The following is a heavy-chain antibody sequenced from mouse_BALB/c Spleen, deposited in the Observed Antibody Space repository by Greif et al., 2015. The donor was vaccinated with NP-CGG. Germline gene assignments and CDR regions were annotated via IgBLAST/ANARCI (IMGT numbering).Heavy chain of an antibody. D-gene: IGHD1-1*01. V-gene: IGHV5-6-5*01. CDR2: ISSGGST. J-gene: IGHJ2*01. CDR1: GFTFSSYA. CDR3: AREGYGSKDY. Sequence: EVQLVESGGGLVKPGGSLKLSCAASGFTFSSYAMSWVRQTPEKRLEWVASISSGGSTYYPDSVKGRFTISRDNARNILYLQMSSLRSEDTAMYYCAREGYGSKDYWGQGTTLTVSS.